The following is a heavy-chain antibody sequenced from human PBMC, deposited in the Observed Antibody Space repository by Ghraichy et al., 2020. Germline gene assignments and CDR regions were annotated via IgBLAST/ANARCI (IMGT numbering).Heavy chain of an antibody. CDR2: ISTNGGST. CDR3: ARVLKIPREEAFDI. CDR1: GFTFSSYA. V-gene: IGHV3-64*01. Sequence: GGSLRLSCAASGFTFSSYAMHWVRQAPGKGLEYVSAISTNGGSTYYANPVKGRFTISRDNSKNTLYLQMGSLRAEDMAVYYCARVLKIPREEAFDIWGQGTMVTVSS. D-gene: IGHD3-9*01. J-gene: IGHJ3*02.